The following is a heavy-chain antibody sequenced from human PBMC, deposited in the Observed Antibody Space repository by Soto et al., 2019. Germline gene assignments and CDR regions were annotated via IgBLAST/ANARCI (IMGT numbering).Heavy chain of an antibody. J-gene: IGHJ4*02. CDR1: GGSFSDYS. Sequence: SETLSLTCIVSGGSFSDYSWGWIRQPAGKGLEWIGPIYTNGNTYYDPSLKSRLTMSVDTSKKQFSMMLRSVTAADTAVYYCARDRSSGWSRFDYWGQGALVTVSS. CDR3: ARDRSSGWSRFDY. CDR2: IYTNGNT. V-gene: IGHV4-4*07. D-gene: IGHD6-19*01.